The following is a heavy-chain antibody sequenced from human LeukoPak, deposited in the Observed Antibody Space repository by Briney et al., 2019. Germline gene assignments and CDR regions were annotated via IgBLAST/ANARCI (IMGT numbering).Heavy chain of an antibody. CDR1: GFTFSSYE. V-gene: IGHV3-48*03. J-gene: IGHJ4*02. CDR2: ISSTGTNI. CDR3: ARDGSDWSFDY. D-gene: IGHD6-19*01. Sequence: GGSLRLSCAASGFTFSSYEMNWVRQAPGKGLEWLSYISSTGTNIYYADSVKGRFTISRDNAKNSLYLQMNSLGAEDTTVYYCARDGSDWSFDYWGQGTLVTVSS.